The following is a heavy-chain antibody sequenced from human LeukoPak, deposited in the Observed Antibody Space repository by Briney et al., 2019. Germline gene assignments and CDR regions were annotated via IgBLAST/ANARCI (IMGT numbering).Heavy chain of an antibody. CDR3: AGRAYCGGDCYFPPDY. J-gene: IGHJ4*02. CDR1: GYTFTSYG. Sequence: GASVKVSCKASGYTFTSYGISWGRQAPGQGLEWMGWISAYNGNTNYAQKLQGRVTMTTDTSTSTAYMELRSLRSDDTAVYYCAGRAYCGGDCYFPPDYWGQGTLVTVSS. D-gene: IGHD2-21*02. V-gene: IGHV1-18*01. CDR2: ISAYNGNT.